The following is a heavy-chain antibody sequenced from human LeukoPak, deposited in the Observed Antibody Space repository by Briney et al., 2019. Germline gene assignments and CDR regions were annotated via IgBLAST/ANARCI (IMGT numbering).Heavy chain of an antibody. CDR2: ISGSGGST. Sequence: PGGSLRLSCAASGFTFSSYAMSWVRQAPGKGLEWVLAISGSGGSTYYADSVKGRFTISRDNSKNTLYLQMNSLRAEDTAVYYCAKDRRATVSLDYWGQGTLVTVSS. CDR1: GFTFSSYA. J-gene: IGHJ4*02. CDR3: AKDRRATVSLDY. V-gene: IGHV3-23*01. D-gene: IGHD4-11*01.